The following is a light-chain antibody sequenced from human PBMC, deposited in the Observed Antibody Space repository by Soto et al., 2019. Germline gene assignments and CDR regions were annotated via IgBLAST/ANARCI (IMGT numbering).Light chain of an antibody. CDR1: QSVSSNF. V-gene: IGKV3-20*01. CDR3: QQYDSSPRT. CDR2: GAS. J-gene: IGKJ1*01. Sequence: ENVLTQSPGTLSLSPGERATLSCRASQSVSSNFLAGYQQKPGQAPRLLIYGASNRATGIPDRFSGSGSGTDFSLTISGLEPEDFAVYSCQQYDSSPRTCGQGTKVEIK.